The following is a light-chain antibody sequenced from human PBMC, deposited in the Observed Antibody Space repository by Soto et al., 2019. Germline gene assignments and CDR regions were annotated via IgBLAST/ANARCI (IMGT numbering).Light chain of an antibody. CDR3: QQYNSYPT. CDR2: KAS. V-gene: IGKV1-5*03. J-gene: IGKJ1*01. CDR1: QTISSW. Sequence: EIQLTQSPSTLSASLGDRVTITCRASQTISSWLAWYQQKPGKAPKLLIYKASSLESGVPSRFSGSGSGTEFTLTISSLQPDDFATYYCQQYNSYPTFGQGTKVDI.